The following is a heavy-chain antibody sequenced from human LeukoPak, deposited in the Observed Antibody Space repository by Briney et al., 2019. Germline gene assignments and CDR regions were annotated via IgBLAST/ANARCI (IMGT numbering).Heavy chain of an antibody. Sequence: GGSLRLSCAASGFTFDDYGMHWVRQAPGKGLEWVSFIFSSSTYIYYTDSVKGRFTISRDNARNSLYLQMDNLRAEDTGVYYCARDFYDGFALDYWGQGTLVTVSS. J-gene: IGHJ4*02. CDR2: IFSSSTYI. V-gene: IGHV3-21*03. CDR3: ARDFYDGFALDY. D-gene: IGHD2/OR15-2a*01. CDR1: GFTFDDYG.